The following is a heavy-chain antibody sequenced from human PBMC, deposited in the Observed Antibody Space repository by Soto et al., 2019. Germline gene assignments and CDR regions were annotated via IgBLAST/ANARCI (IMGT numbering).Heavy chain of an antibody. CDR1: GYTFTRYG. Sequence: QVQLVQSGAEVKNPGASVKVSCKASGYTFTRYGIGWARQAPGQGLEWMGWINTYNGNTNYAQNVQGRVTLTTDTSXSTAYMGLGSLRSNDPAIYYCAMVDVYVTPSPQDVWGQGTTVIVSS. CDR2: INTYNGNT. J-gene: IGHJ6*02. CDR3: AMVDVYVTPSPQDV. D-gene: IGHD3-16*01. V-gene: IGHV1-18*01.